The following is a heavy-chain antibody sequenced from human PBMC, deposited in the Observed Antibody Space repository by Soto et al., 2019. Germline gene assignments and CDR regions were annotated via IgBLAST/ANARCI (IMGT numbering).Heavy chain of an antibody. CDR2: IDPSDSYT. J-gene: IGHJ4*02. CDR1: GYTFTNYW. Sequence: EVQLVQSGAEVKKPGESLRISCKGSGYTFTNYWISWVRQMPGKGLEWMGTIDPSDSYTNYSPSFQGHVTISADKSITTVYLQWSTLKASDTALYYCARLGYDMLTGYYGDYWGQGTLVTVSS. CDR3: ARLGYDMLTGYYGDY. D-gene: IGHD3-9*01. V-gene: IGHV5-10-1*01.